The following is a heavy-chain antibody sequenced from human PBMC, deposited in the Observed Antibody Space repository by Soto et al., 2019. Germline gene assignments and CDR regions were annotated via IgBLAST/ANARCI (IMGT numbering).Heavy chain of an antibody. CDR3: AKDHYYGSGSPDYYYYGMDV. Sequence: GGSLRLSCAASGFTFSSYGMHWVRQAPGKGLEWVAVISYDGSNKYYVDSVKGRFTISRDNSKNTLYLQMNSLRAEDTAVYYCAKDHYYGSGSPDYYYYGMDVWGQGTTVTVSS. J-gene: IGHJ6*02. CDR1: GFTFSSYG. V-gene: IGHV3-30*18. CDR2: ISYDGSNK. D-gene: IGHD3-10*01.